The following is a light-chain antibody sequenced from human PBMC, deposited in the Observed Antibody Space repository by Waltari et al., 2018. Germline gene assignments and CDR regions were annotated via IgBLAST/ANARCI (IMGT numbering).Light chain of an antibody. V-gene: IGKV3-11*01. CDR3: QQRRNWPLT. CDR1: QSVNWY. Sequence: EIVLTQSPATLSLSPGERATLSCRASQSVNWYLAWYQQRPGQAPRLLLFNTSNRATGIPARFSGSGSKTDFSLTISSLEPDDSAVYYCQQRRNWPLTFGGGTKVEIK. J-gene: IGKJ4*01. CDR2: NTS.